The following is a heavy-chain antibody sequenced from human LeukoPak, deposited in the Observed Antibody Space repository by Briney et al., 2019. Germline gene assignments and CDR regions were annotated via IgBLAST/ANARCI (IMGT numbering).Heavy chain of an antibody. CDR1: GGSISSYY. Sequence: PSETLSLTCTVSGGSISSYYWSWIRQPAGKGLEWIGHIYTRGSTNYNPSLKSRVTMSVDTSKNQFSLKLSSVTAADTAVYYCAREVVPAAGRYYYYGMDVWGQGTTVTASS. D-gene: IGHD2-2*01. J-gene: IGHJ6*02. V-gene: IGHV4-4*07. CDR3: AREVVPAAGRYYYYGMDV. CDR2: IYTRGST.